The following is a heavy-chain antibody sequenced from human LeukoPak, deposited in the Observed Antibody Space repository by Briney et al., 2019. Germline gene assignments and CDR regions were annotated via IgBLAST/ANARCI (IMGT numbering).Heavy chain of an antibody. J-gene: IGHJ5*02. CDR3: ARRAAARWSCWFDP. Sequence: SETLSLTCTVSGGSIRSSYYYWGWIRQPPGKGLEWIGYIYYSGSTYYNPSLKSRVTISVDTSKSQFSLKLSSVTAADTAVYYCARRAAARWSCWFDPWGQGTLVTVSS. V-gene: IGHV4-31*03. D-gene: IGHD6-6*01. CDR1: GGSIRSSYYY. CDR2: IYYSGST.